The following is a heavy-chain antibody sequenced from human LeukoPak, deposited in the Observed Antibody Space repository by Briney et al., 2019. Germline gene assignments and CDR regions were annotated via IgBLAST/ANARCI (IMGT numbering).Heavy chain of an antibody. D-gene: IGHD3-22*01. V-gene: IGHV3-74*01. CDR2: INSDGSST. CDR1: GFTFTTYW. CDR3: ARNYDSCAYGYGMDV. Sequence: GGSLRLSCAASGFTFTTYWMHWVRQVPGKGLVWVSCINSDGSSTNYADSVKGRFTISRDNAKNTLYLQMNSLRVEDTAVYHCARNYDSCAYGYGMDVWGQGTTVTVSS. J-gene: IGHJ6*02.